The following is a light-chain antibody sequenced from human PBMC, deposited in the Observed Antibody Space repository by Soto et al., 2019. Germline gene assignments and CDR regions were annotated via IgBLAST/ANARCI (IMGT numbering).Light chain of an antibody. CDR2: DAS. Sequence: ELILTQSPATLSVSPGEGVTLSCRASQSIGNFLAWYQHKPGQAPSLLIYDASSRAAGIPARFSGRGSGTDFTPIISSLEPEDLAFYYCQRGDTWPYTFGQGTKLEIK. CDR1: QSIGNF. CDR3: QRGDTWPYT. V-gene: IGKV3-11*01. J-gene: IGKJ2*01.